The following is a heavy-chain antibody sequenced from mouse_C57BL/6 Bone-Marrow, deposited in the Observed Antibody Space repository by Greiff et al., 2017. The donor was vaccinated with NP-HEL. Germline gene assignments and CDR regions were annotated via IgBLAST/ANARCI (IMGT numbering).Heavy chain of an antibody. CDR3: TREKDCDSSYALDY. J-gene: IGHJ4*01. D-gene: IGHD1-1*01. V-gene: IGHV5-16*01. CDR1: GFTFSDYY. CDR2: INYDGSST. Sequence: EVKLVESEGGLVQPGSSMKLSCTASGFTFSDYYMPWVRQVPEKGLEWVANINYDGSSTYYLDSLKSRFIISRDNATNTQYLQMSSLTSEDTATYYCTREKDCDSSYALDYWGQGTSVTVSS.